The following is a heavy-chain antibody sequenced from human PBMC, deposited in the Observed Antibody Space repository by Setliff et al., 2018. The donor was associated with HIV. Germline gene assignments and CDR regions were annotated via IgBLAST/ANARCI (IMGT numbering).Heavy chain of an antibody. CDR1: GLTFSNAW. CDR3: TTRAVPSRWGELQFLERYYYSMDV. J-gene: IGHJ6*03. D-gene: IGHD3-3*01. CDR2: IKSKSDGGTK. V-gene: IGHV3-15*01. Sequence: SLRLSCAASGLTFSNAWMNWVRQAPGKGLEWVGRIKSKSDGGTKDYAAPVKGRFTISRDDSKNTLYLQMNSLKIEDTAVYYCTTRAVPSRWGELQFLERYYYSMDVWGKGTTVTVSS.